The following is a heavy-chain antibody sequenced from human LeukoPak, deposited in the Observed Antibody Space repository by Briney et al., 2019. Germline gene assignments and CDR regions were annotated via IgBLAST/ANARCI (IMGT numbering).Heavy chain of an antibody. CDR3: ARGLLTTVAGDDY. J-gene: IGHJ4*02. D-gene: IGHD4-23*01. Sequence: PGGSLRLSCAASGFTFSSYGMSWVRQAPGKGLEWVSSISISSSYIYYADSVKGRFTISRDNAKNSLYLQMNSLRAEDTAVYYCARGLLTTVAGDDYWGQGTLVTVSS. CDR1: GFTFSSYG. V-gene: IGHV3-21*01. CDR2: ISISSSYI.